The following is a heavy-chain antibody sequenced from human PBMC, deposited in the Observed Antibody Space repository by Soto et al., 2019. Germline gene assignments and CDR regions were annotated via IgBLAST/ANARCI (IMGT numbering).Heavy chain of an antibody. Sequence: EVQLVESGGGLVKPGGSLRLSCAASGITFSSYSMNWVRQAPGKGLEWVSSISSTGTYIDYADSVKGRFTISIDNANNSLFLQMDSLRAEDAALYYCARETNPYSSSSHAFDIWGQGTMVTVSS. J-gene: IGHJ3*02. CDR1: GITFSSYS. V-gene: IGHV3-21*01. CDR2: ISSTGTYI. CDR3: ARETNPYSSSSHAFDI. D-gene: IGHD6-6*01.